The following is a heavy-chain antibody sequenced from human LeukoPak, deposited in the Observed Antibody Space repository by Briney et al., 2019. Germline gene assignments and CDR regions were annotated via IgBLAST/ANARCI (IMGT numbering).Heavy chain of an antibody. CDR2: ISSSSSYI. D-gene: IGHD6-13*01. J-gene: IGHJ4*02. Sequence: PGGSLRLSCAASGFTFSSYSMNWVRQAPGKGLEWVSSISSSSSYIYYAGSVKGRFTISRDNAKNSLYLQMNSLRAEDTAVDYCAGEGQQLPFDYWGQGTLVTVSS. V-gene: IGHV3-21*01. CDR1: GFTFSSYS. CDR3: AGEGQQLPFDY.